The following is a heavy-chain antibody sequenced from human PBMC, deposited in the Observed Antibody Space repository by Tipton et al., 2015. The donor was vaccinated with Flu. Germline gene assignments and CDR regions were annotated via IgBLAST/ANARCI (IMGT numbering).Heavy chain of an antibody. V-gene: IGHV3-21*01. CDR1: GINFSKAW. D-gene: IGHD4-17*01. J-gene: IGHJ4*02. Sequence: GSLRLSCAASGINFSKAWMSWVRQAPGRGLEWVSSISVSSRYIYHADSVRGRFTISRDNAKASVSLHMGSLRPDDTAVYYCARRDYIDFVTNYWGQGTLVTVSS. CDR3: ARRDYIDFVTNY. CDR2: ISVSSRYI.